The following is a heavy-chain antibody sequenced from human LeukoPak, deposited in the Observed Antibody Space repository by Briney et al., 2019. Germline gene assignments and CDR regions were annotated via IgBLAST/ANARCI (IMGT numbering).Heavy chain of an antibody. CDR1: GYTFTSYG. CDR3: ARGGRSDYYGSGSYSDY. CDR2: ISAYNGNT. D-gene: IGHD3-10*01. J-gene: IGHJ4*02. Sequence: ASVKVSCKASGYTFTSYGISRVRQAPGQGLEWMGWISAYNGNTNYAQKLQGRVTMTTDTSTSTAYMELRSLRSDDTAVYYCARGGRSDYYGSGSYSDYWGQGTLVTVSS. V-gene: IGHV1-18*04.